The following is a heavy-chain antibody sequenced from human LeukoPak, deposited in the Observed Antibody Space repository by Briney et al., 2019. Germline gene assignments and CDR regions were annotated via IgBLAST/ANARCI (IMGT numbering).Heavy chain of an antibody. J-gene: IGHJ4*02. CDR1: GFTFSNYA. Sequence: GGSLRLSCAASGFTFSNYAMSWVRQAPGKGLEWVSAISGGGGSTYYADSVKGRFTISRDNSKNTLYLQMNSLRAEDTAVYYCAKDSAIVVVPAAIGDYWGQGTLVTVSS. D-gene: IGHD2-2*02. V-gene: IGHV3-23*01. CDR3: AKDSAIVVVPAAIGDY. CDR2: ISGGGGST.